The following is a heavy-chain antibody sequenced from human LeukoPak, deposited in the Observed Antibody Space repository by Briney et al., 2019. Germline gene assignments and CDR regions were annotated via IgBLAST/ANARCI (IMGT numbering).Heavy chain of an antibody. CDR2: IYHSGST. CDR3: ARGETVTLTLGAFDI. Sequence: PSETLSLTCTVSGGSISSSSYYWGWIRQPPGKGLEWIGEIYHSGSTNYNPSLKSRVTISVDKSKNQFSLKLSSVTAADTAVYYCARGETVTLTLGAFDIWGQGTMVTVSS. J-gene: IGHJ3*02. V-gene: IGHV4-39*07. CDR1: GGSISSSSYY. D-gene: IGHD4-17*01.